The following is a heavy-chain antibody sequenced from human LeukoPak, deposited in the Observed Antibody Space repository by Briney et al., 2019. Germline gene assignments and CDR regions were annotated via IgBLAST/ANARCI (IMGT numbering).Heavy chain of an antibody. J-gene: IGHJ6*03. D-gene: IGHD6-6*01. CDR2: INHSGST. V-gene: IGHV4-34*01. CDR3: ARESSSYYMDV. Sequence: SETLSLTCAVYGGSFSGYYWSWIRQPPGKGLEWIGEINHSGSTNYNPSLKSRVAISVETSKNQFSLKLSSVTAADTAVYYCARESSSYYMDVWGKGTTVTVSS. CDR1: GGSFSGYY.